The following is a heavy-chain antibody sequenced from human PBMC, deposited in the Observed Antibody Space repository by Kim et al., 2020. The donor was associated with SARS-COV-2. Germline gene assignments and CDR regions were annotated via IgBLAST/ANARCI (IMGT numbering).Heavy chain of an antibody. J-gene: IGHJ6*02. CDR1: GFTFSSYA. V-gene: IGHV3-64*01. CDR3: ARDDAVWGIFGDYYYGMDV. D-gene: IGHD3-10*02. Sequence: GGSLRLSCAASGFTFSSYAMHWVRQAPGKGLEYVSAISSNGGSTYYANSVKGRFTISRDNSKNTLYLQMGSLRAEDMAVYYCARDDAVWGIFGDYYYGMDVWGQGTTVTISS. CDR2: ISSNGGST.